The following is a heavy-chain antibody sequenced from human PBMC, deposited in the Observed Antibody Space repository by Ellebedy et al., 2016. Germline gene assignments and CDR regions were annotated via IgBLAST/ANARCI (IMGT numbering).Heavy chain of an antibody. Sequence: ASVKVSXKASGYTFASSHISYEIIWVRQAPGQGLEWMGGHTNSAQNFQGRVIMTIDTSKNTAYMELRNLRSDDTALYYCARTWTLIRGVLDVWGKGTTVSVSS. CDR2: GHT. CDR1: GYTFASSH. CDR3: ARTWTLIRGVLDV. J-gene: IGHJ6*04. D-gene: IGHD3-10*01. V-gene: IGHV1-18*04.